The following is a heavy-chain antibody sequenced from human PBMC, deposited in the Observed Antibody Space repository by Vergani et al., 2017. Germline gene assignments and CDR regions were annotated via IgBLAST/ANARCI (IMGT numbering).Heavy chain of an antibody. J-gene: IGHJ6*03. V-gene: IGHV3-21*01. CDR1: GFTFSSYS. D-gene: IGHD5-12*01. CDR3: AREDSGYDNGYYYYYMDV. CDR2: ISSSSSYI. Sequence: EVQLVESGGGLVKPGGSLRLSCAASGFTFSSYSMNWVRQAPGKGLEWVSSISSSSSYIYYADSVKGRFTISRDNAKNSLYLQMNSLRAEDTAVYYCAREDSGYDNGYYYYYMDVWGKGTTVTVSS.